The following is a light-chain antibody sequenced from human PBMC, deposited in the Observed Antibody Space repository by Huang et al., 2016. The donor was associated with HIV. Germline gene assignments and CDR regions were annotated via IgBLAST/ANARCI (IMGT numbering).Light chain of an antibody. J-gene: IGKJ1*01. Sequence: DVQMTQSPSTLSAYVGDRITITCRASQSINNYLAWYQQKAGKAPDLLIYKASTLDSGVPLRFSGSGSGTTFTLTISNLQPDDFATYYCQQYDSYWTFGQGTKVE. CDR1: QSINNY. CDR3: QQYDSYWT. CDR2: KAS. V-gene: IGKV1-5*03.